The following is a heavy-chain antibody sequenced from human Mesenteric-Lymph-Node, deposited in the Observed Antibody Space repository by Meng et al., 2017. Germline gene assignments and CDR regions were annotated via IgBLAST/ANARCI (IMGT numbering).Heavy chain of an antibody. CDR1: GSSLTHGAEG. V-gene: IGHV2-5*02. J-gene: IGHJ5*02. CDR2: IYRDDEK. Sequence: TLKIAGPTLVKPTQDPTRACPFLGSSLTHGAEGVGWFRQPPGKGLEWLAMIYRDDEKRFSPSLNSRLTITKDTSKSQVVLTMTNMDPVDTATYYCARGRVGTWWFDPWGQGALVTVSS. CDR3: ARGRVGTWWFDP. D-gene: IGHD3-16*01.